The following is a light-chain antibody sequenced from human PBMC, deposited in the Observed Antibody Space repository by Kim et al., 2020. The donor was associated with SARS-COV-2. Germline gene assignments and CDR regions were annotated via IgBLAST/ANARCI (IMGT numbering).Light chain of an antibody. Sequence: EIVLTQSPGTLSSSPGETATFSCRASESVDSSELAWYQQKPGQAPRLLIFGTSSRATGIPDRFSGSGSGTDFTLTISRLEPEDFAVYYFQVCSGAPPSTFGQGTRREIK. CDR3: QVCSGAPPST. CDR1: ESVDSSE. CDR2: GTS. V-gene: IGKV3-20*01. J-gene: IGKJ5*01.